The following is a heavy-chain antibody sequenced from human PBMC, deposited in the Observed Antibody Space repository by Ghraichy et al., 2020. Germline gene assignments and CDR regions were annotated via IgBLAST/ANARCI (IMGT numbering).Heavy chain of an antibody. D-gene: IGHD2-2*01. CDR3: AREIDQLRYFDS. V-gene: IGHV4-4*02. Sequence: SETLSLTCAVSGDSIISNNWWSWGRQPPGKGLEWIGEIFHSGSTNYNPSLKSRITISLDKSKNQFSLKMTSVTAADTAVYYCAREIDQLRYFDSWGQGTLVTVSS. CDR1: GDSIISNNW. CDR2: IFHSGST. J-gene: IGHJ4*02.